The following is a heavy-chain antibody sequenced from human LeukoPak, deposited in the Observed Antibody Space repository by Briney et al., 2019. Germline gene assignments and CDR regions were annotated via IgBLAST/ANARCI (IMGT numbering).Heavy chain of an antibody. CDR3: ALGVVPAAAEGGFDY. Sequence: ASVKVSCXASGYTFTSYYMHWVRRAPGQGLEWMGIINPSGGSTSYAQKFQGRVTMTRDTSTSTVYMELSSLRSEDTAVYYCALGVVPAAAEGGFDYWGQGTLVTASS. CDR2: INPSGGST. D-gene: IGHD2-2*01. V-gene: IGHV1-46*01. CDR1: GYTFTSYY. J-gene: IGHJ4*02.